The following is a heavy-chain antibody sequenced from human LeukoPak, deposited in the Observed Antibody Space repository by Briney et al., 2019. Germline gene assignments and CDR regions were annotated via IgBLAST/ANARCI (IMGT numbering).Heavy chain of an antibody. CDR2: IYHSGST. D-gene: IGHD6-13*01. CDR1: GYSISSGYY. CDR3: ARERAAAGTDDAFDI. J-gene: IGHJ3*02. V-gene: IGHV4-38-2*02. Sequence: SETLSLTCTVSGYSISSGYYWGWIRQPPGKGLEWIGSIYHSGSTYYNPSLKSRVTISVDTSKNQFSLKLSSVTAADTAVYYCARERAAAGTDDAFDIWGQGTMVTVSS.